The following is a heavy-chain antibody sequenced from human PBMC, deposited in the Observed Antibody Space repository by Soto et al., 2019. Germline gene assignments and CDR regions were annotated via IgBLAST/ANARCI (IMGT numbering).Heavy chain of an antibody. CDR1: GYTFSSYG. V-gene: IGHV1-18*01. CDR2: ISPYDGNT. J-gene: IGHJ6*02. Sequence: QVQLVQSGGEVKKPGASVKVSCKASGYTFSSYGINWVRQAPGQGLEWLGWISPYDGNTKYAQIRQGSVPMTTDTSTKTAYMEVRSLRSDYTAVYYCARGGYYDSSGSRNYHYYGMNVWGQGTTVTVSS. D-gene: IGHD3-22*01. CDR3: ARGGYYDSSGSRNYHYYGMNV.